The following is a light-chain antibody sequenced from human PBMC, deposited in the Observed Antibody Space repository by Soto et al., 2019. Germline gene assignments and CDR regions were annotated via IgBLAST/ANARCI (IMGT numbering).Light chain of an antibody. CDR1: ETISSW. CDR2: AAS. CDR3: LQHNSYPRT. Sequence: DIQMTQSPSTLSGSVGDRVTITCRASETISSWLAWYQQKPGKAPKRLIYAASSLQSGVPSRFSGSGSGTEFTLTISSLQPEDFATYFCLQHNSYPRTFGQGTKVDIK. V-gene: IGKV1-17*01. J-gene: IGKJ1*01.